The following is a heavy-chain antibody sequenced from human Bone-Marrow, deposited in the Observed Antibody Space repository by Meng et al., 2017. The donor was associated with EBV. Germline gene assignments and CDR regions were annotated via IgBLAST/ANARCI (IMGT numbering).Heavy chain of an antibody. J-gene: IGHJ5*02. CDR2: VHYTGST. CDR3: ARPFPSWQSPRLDPFGA. D-gene: IGHD6-19*01. Sequence: LAPGESGPGQVTPSETLSLTCTVSGDSISSFSYWGWIRQPPGRGLEWIGSVHYTGSTYYSPSLKSRVTVSVDTSKNQFSLRLTSVTAADTAVYYCARPFPSWQSPRLDPFGAWGQGTLVTVSS. V-gene: IGHV4-39*01. CDR1: GDSISSFSY.